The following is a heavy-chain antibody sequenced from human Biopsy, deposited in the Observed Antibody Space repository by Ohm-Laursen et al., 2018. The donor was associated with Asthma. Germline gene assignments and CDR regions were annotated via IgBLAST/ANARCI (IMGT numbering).Heavy chain of an antibody. Sequence: SSLRLSCAASGFTFRSYAMHWVRQAPGKGLEWVAVGGSYYDGGLKYYADSVSGRFTVSRDDSKNTLYLQMNSLRPDDTAVYYCARDVMAWYLPAFDFWGQGTLVTVSS. D-gene: IGHD3-3*01. CDR2: GGSYYDGGLK. CDR3: ARDVMAWYLPAFDF. V-gene: IGHV3-30-3*01. CDR1: GFTFRSYA. J-gene: IGHJ4*02.